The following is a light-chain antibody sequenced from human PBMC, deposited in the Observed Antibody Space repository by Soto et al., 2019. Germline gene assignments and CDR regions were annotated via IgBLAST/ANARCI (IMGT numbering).Light chain of an antibody. J-gene: IGLJ3*02. CDR1: SSDVGDYNY. Sequence: QSALTQPASASGSPGQSVTISCTGTSSDVGDYNYVSWYQQHPGKDPKLMIYDVNTRPSGVTDRFACSKSGNTASLTFSGHHAEEEADYYSSSYAGNNLVFGGGTKLTVL. CDR3: SSYAGNNLV. CDR2: DVN. V-gene: IGLV2-8*01.